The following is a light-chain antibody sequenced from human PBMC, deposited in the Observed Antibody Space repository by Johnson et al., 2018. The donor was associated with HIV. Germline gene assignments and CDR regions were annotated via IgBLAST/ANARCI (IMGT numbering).Light chain of an antibody. CDR3: GTWDSSLCAFSV. Sequence: QSVLTQPPSVSAAPGQKVTISCSGSSSNIGNNYVSWYQQLPGTAPKLLIYEKNKRPSGIPDRFSASKSGTSATLGITGLQTGDEADYYCGTWDSSLCAFSVFGTGTNVTVL. J-gene: IGLJ1*01. V-gene: IGLV1-51*02. CDR2: EKN. CDR1: SSNIGNNY.